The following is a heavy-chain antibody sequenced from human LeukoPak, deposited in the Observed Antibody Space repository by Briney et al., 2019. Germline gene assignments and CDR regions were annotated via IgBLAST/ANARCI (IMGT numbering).Heavy chain of an antibody. CDR2: ISSSDNII. J-gene: IGHJ4*02. CDR3: ARDIHIIAAAGRFDY. V-gene: IGHV3-11*04. Sequence: GGSLRLSCAASGFTFSDYYMSWIRQAPGKGLEGVSYISSSDNIIYYADSVKGQFTISRDNAKNSLYLQMNSLRVEDTAVYYCARDIHIIAAAGRFDYWGQGTLVTVSS. D-gene: IGHD6-13*01. CDR1: GFTFSDYY.